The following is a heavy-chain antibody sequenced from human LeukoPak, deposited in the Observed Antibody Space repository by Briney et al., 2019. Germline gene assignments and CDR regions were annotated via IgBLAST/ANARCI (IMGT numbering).Heavy chain of an antibody. CDR1: GFTFSSYA. J-gene: IGHJ4*02. D-gene: IGHD2-8*01. V-gene: IGHV3-23*01. CDR2: ISGSGGST. CDR3: SKVRAKQGLMVYATRYAFDY. Sequence: PGGSLRLSCAASGFTFSSYAMSWVRPAPGKGLEWVSAISGSGGSTYYADSVTGRFTISRDKSKNTLYLQMNSLRAEDTAVYYCSKVRAKQGLMVYATRYAFDYWGQGTLVTVSS.